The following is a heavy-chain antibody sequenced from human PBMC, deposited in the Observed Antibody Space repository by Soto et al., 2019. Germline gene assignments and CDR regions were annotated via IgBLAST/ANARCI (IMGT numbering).Heavy chain of an antibody. J-gene: IGHJ6*02. CDR3: ARDQPRKGAARPGYYYYCMDV. Sequence: ASVKVSCKASGYTFTSYAMHWVRPAPLQSLEWMGWLNAGNGNTKSSQNFQGRVTITRDTSASTAYMDLSSLRSEDTAVYYCARDQPRKGAARPGYYYYCMDVWGQGTTVTVSS. V-gene: IGHV1-3*01. D-gene: IGHD6-6*01. CDR2: LNAGNGNT. CDR1: GYTFTSYA.